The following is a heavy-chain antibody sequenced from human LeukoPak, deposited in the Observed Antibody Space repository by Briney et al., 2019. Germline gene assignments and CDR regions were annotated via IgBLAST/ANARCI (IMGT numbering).Heavy chain of an antibody. J-gene: IGHJ3*02. V-gene: IGHV4-30-2*01. CDR1: GGSISSGGYY. Sequence: SQTLSLTCTVSGGSISSGGYYWSWIRQPPGKGLEWIGYIYHSGSTYYNPSLKSRVTISVDTSKNQFSLKLSSVTAADTAVYYCAREDDIGAFDIWGQGTMVTVSS. CDR3: AREDDIGAFDI. CDR2: IYHSGST. D-gene: IGHD3-9*01.